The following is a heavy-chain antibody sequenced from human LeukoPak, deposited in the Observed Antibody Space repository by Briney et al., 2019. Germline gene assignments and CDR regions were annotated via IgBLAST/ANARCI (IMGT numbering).Heavy chain of an antibody. D-gene: IGHD4-23*01. CDR1: GFTFSSYA. CDR2: ISGSGGST. Sequence: GGSLRLSCAASGFTFSSYAMSWVRQAPGKGLEWVSAISGSGGSTYYADSVKGRFTISRDNAKNSLYLQMNSLRAEDTAVYYCAREFTDYGGNSDSDYWGQGTLVTVSS. V-gene: IGHV3-23*01. CDR3: AREFTDYGGNSDSDY. J-gene: IGHJ4*02.